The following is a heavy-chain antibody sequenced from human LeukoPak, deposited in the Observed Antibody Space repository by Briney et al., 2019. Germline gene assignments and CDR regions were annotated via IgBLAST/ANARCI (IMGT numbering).Heavy chain of an antibody. J-gene: IGHJ4*02. CDR2: IIPIFDTT. CDR3: ARVISYGWYYFDY. Sequence: RASVKVSCKASGGAFRSYAISWVRQAPGQGLEWMGGIIPIFDTTTYAQKFQGRVTITADESTSTAYMELSSLRSEDTAVYYCARVISYGWYYFDYWGQGTLVTVSS. V-gene: IGHV1-69*13. CDR1: GGAFRSYA. D-gene: IGHD5-18*01.